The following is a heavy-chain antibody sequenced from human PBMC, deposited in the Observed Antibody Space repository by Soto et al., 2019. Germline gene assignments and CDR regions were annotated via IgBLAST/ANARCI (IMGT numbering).Heavy chain of an antibody. J-gene: IGHJ6*02. CDR1: GKSFSGYY. Sequence: SETLSLTCAVYGKSFSGYYWTWIRQPPGKGLEWIGQITHRGITNYTPSLMSRVTISLDTSKNQFSLKLTSVTAADTAIYYCARLNPLVRGPGSHYNGLDVWGQGTTVTVSS. CDR3: ARLNPLVRGPGSHYNGLDV. CDR2: ITHRGIT. V-gene: IGHV4-34*01. D-gene: IGHD3-10*01.